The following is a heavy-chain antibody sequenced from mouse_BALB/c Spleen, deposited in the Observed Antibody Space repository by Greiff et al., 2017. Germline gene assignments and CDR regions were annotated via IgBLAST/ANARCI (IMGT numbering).Heavy chain of an antibody. Sequence: EVQLQESGPGLVKPSQSLSLTCSVTGYSITSGYYWNWIRQFPGNKLEWMGYISYDGSNNYNPSLKNRISITRDTSKNQFFLKLNSVTTEDTATYYCARDDGYYGLAYWGQGTLVTVSA. CDR1: GYSITSGYY. V-gene: IGHV3-6*02. CDR3: ARDDGYYGLAY. J-gene: IGHJ3*01. D-gene: IGHD2-3*01. CDR2: ISYDGSN.